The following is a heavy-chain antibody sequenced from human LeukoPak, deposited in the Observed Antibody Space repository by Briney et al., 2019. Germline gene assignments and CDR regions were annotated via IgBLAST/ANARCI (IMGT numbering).Heavy chain of an antibody. CDR2: IYYSGST. Sequence: SETLSLTCTVSGGSISSYYWSWIRQPPGKGLEWIGYIYYSGSTNYNPSLKSRVTISVDTSKNQFSLKLSSVTAADTAVYFCARARYSSGWYYFDYWGQGTLVTVSS. V-gene: IGHV4-59*01. CDR1: GGSISSYY. D-gene: IGHD6-19*01. CDR3: ARARYSSGWYYFDY. J-gene: IGHJ4*02.